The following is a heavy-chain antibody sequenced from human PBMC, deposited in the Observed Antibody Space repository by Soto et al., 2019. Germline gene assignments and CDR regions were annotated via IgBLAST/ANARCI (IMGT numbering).Heavy chain of an antibody. CDR2: INPSGGST. Sequence: QVQLVQFGAEVKKPGASVKVSCKASGYTFTSYYMHWVRQAPGQGLEWMGIINPSGGSTSYAQKFQGRVTMTRDTSTSTVYMELSSLRSEDTAVYYCARDTYYYGSGSYYGGWFDPWGQGTLVTVSS. V-gene: IGHV1-46*03. J-gene: IGHJ5*02. D-gene: IGHD3-10*01. CDR3: ARDTYYYGSGSYYGGWFDP. CDR1: GYTFTSYY.